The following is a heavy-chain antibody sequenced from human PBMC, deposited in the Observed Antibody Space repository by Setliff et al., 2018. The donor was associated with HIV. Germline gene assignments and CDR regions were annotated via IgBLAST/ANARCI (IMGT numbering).Heavy chain of an antibody. CDR2: INHSGRT. V-gene: IGHV4-34*01. CDR3: ARHGVGYCSSTSCYGVPYYYMDV. J-gene: IGHJ6*03. Sequence: SETLSLTCAVYGGSFSDNYWSWIRQSPGKGLEWIGEINHSGRTKYSPSLRSRVSISVDTSKTQFSLKLSSVTAADTAVYYCARHGVGYCSSTSCYGVPYYYMDVWGKGTTVTVS. CDR1: GGSFSDNY. D-gene: IGHD2-2*01.